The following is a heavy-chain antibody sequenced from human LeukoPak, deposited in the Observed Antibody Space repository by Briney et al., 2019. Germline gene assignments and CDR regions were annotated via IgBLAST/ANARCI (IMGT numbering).Heavy chain of an antibody. J-gene: IGHJ4*02. CDR3: ARSGYSYGLDY. D-gene: IGHD5-18*01. CDR1: GGSFSGYY. V-gene: IGHV4-34*01. Sequence: SETLSLTCAVYGGSFSGYYWSWIRQPPGKGLEWFGEINHSGSTNYNPSLKSRVTISVDTSKNQFSLKLSSVTAADTAVYYCARSGYSYGLDYWGQGTLVTVSS. CDR2: INHSGST.